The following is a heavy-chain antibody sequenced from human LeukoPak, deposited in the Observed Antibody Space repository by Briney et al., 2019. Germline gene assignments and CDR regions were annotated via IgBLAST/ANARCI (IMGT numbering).Heavy chain of an antibody. V-gene: IGHV3-23*01. Sequence: GGSLRLSCAVSGITLSNYGMSWVRQAPGKGLEWVAGISDSGGSTNYADSVKGRFTISRDNPKNTLYLQMNSLRAEDTAVYFCAKRGVVIRVILVGFHKEAYYFEPWGQGALVTVSS. CDR1: GITLSNYG. CDR2: ISDSGGST. CDR3: AKRGVVIRVILVGFHKEAYYFEP. J-gene: IGHJ4*02. D-gene: IGHD3/OR15-3a*01.